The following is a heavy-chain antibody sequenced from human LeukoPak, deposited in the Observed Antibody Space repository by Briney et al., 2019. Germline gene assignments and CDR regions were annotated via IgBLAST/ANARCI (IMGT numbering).Heavy chain of an antibody. Sequence: PSETLSLTCAVSGYSISSGYYWGWIRQPPGKGLEWIGSIYHSGSTYYNPSLKSRVTISVDTSKNQFSLKLSSVTAADTAVHYCAIHSGDLRFLEWLLDYWGQGALVTVSS. D-gene: IGHD3-3*01. J-gene: IGHJ4*02. CDR3: AIHSGDLRFLEWLLDY. CDR2: IYHSGST. V-gene: IGHV4-38-2*01. CDR1: GYSISSGYY.